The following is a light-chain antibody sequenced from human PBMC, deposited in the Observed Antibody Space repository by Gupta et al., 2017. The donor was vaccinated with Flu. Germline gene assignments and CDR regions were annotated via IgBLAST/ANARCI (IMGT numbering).Light chain of an antibody. CDR1: QSVRTY. CDR3: QQRSGPPF. V-gene: IGKV3-11*01. Sequence: EIVLTQSPATLPLSPGDRATLSCRASQSVRTYLAWYQHKPGQTPRLLIYDASNRAIGIPARFSGSGSGTDFTLTISSLEPEDFAVYYCQQRSGPPFFGPGIRVEIK. J-gene: IGKJ3*01. CDR2: DAS.